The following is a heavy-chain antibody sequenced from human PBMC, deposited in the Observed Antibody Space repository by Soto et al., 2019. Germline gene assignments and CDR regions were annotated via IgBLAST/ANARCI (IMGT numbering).Heavy chain of an antibody. V-gene: IGHV3-23*01. CDR1: GFTFSSYA. CDR2: ISDSGDKT. D-gene: IGHD3-22*01. CDR3: AKDPNDYDSSAYYVDY. J-gene: IGHJ4*02. Sequence: EVQLLESGGGLEQRGGSPRLSCAASGFTFSSYAMSWVRQAPGTGLEWVSAISDSGDKTYYADSVKGRFTVSSDNSKNTRYLQMTRLRAEETAVYFCAKDPNDYDSSAYYVDYWGRGTLVTVAS.